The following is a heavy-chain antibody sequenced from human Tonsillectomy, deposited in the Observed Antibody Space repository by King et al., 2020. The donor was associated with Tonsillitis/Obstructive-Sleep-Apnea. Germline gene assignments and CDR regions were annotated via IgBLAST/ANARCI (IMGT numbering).Heavy chain of an antibody. CDR2: SRPYNGDT. Sequence: QLVQSGAGVKKPGASVKVSCKASGYTFTNYDITWVRQAPGQGLEWMGWSRPYNGDTNYAQKLQGRVTMTSDTSTSTAYMELRRLRSDDTAVYYCARDYYVRSGYYHGYFKHWGQGTLVTASS. CDR1: GYTFTNYD. CDR3: ARDYYVRSGYYHGYFKH. D-gene: IGHD3-22*01. J-gene: IGHJ1*01. V-gene: IGHV1-18*01.